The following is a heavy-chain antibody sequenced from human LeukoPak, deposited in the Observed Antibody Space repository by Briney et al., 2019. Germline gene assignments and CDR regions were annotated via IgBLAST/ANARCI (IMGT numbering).Heavy chain of an antibody. J-gene: IGHJ4*02. Sequence: SGPTLVKPTQTLTLTCTFSGFSLSTSGVGVGWIRQPPGKALEWLALIYWNDDKRYSPSLKSRLTITKDTSKNQVVLTMTNMDPVDTATYYCAHGLLWFGEFQIPFDYWGQGTLVTVSS. CDR2: IYWNDDK. CDR1: GFSLSTSGVG. V-gene: IGHV2-5*01. CDR3: AHGLLWFGEFQIPFDY. D-gene: IGHD3-10*01.